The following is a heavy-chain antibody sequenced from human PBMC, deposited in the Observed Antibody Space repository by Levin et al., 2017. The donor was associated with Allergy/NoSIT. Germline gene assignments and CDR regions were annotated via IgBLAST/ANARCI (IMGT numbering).Heavy chain of an antibody. V-gene: IGHV3-30*18. CDR2: ISYGGNK. J-gene: IGHJ4*02. D-gene: IGHD3-22*01. Sequence: LSLTCAASGFTFSSYGMHWVRQAPGKGPEWVAVISYGGNKYYADSVKGRFTISRDNSKNTLYLQMKSLRPEDTAVYYCAKDKEAYYYDSSGSLEFWGQGTLVTVSS. CDR3: AKDKEAYYYDSSGSLEF. CDR1: GFTFSSYG.